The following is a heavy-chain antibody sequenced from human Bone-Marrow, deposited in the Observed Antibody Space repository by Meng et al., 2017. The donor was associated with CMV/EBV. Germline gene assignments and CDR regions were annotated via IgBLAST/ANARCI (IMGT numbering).Heavy chain of an antibody. Sequence: ASVKVSCKASGYTFTSYGISWVRQAPGQGLEWMGWISAYNGNTNYAQKLQGRVTMTTDTSTSTAYMELRSLRAEDTAVYYCARWTHEELNWFDPWGQGTLVTVSS. CDR2: ISAYNGNT. CDR1: GYTFTSYG. V-gene: IGHV1-18*01. D-gene: IGHD3-10*01. CDR3: ARWTHEELNWFDP. J-gene: IGHJ5*02.